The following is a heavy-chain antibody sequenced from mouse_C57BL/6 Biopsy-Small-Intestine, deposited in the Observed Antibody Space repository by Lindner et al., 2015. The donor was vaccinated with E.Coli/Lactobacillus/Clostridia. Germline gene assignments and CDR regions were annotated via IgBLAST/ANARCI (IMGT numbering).Heavy chain of an antibody. CDR2: INTGDDRE. D-gene: IGHD1-2*01. CDR3: ARGVVAARGYGLDV. CDR1: GYTFTDFG. Sequence: SVKVSCKASGYTFTDFGISWVRQAPGQGLEWMGWINTGDDREDSAQKFQGRLTMTTDTSTNTAYMELKTLRSDDTAVYYYARGVVAARGYGLDVWGQGTTVTVSS. J-gene: IGHJ1*01. V-gene: IGHV1S61*01.